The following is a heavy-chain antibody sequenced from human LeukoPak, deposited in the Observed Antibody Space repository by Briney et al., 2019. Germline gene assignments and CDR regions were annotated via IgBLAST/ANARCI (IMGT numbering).Heavy chain of an antibody. Sequence: GGSLRLSCAASGFTVSNNYMACVRHAPGKGLECVSVIYSAGSTYYADSVKGRFTISRDNSKNTLNLQMNRLRAEDTAVYYCARASRGYNYLYFDYWGQGALVTVSS. CDR1: GFTVSNNY. CDR3: ARASRGYNYLYFDY. CDR2: IYSAGST. J-gene: IGHJ4*02. D-gene: IGHD5-18*01. V-gene: IGHV3-53*01.